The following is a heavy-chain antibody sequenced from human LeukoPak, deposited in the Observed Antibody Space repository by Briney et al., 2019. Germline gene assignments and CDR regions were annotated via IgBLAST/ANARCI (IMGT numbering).Heavy chain of an antibody. V-gene: IGHV4-34*01. D-gene: IGHD2-15*01. J-gene: IGHJ4*02. CDR1: GGSLSDYH. CDR3: ARDGMAANKYSPLDN. Sequence: KASETLSLTCAVHGGSLSDYHWNWIRQSPGKGPEWIGEITHFGSTNYNPSLKSRVTILVDTSKNQFSLNLNSVTAADTAVYYCARDGMAANKYSPLDNWGQGTLVTVSS. CDR2: ITHFGST.